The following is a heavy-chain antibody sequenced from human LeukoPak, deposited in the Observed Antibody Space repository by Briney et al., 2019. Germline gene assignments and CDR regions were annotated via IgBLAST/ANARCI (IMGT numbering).Heavy chain of an antibody. CDR3: ARAPATLADVWYLDY. Sequence: GGSLRLSCAASGFTFSSHGMNWVRQAPGQGLEWVSGISGSGVTTNYADSVKGRFTISRDNSKNTLNLQMNSLRAEDTAVYYCARAPATLADVWYLDYWGQGILVTVSS. CDR1: GFTFSSHG. D-gene: IGHD6-25*01. CDR2: ISGSGVTT. J-gene: IGHJ4*02. V-gene: IGHV3-23*01.